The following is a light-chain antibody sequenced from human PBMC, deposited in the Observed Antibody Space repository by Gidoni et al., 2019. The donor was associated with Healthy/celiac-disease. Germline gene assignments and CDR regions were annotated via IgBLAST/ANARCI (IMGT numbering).Light chain of an antibody. Sequence: DIQMTQYPSSLSASVGDRVTSTCRASKSISSYLNWYQQKPGKAPKLRIYSASSLQSGVPSRFSGSGSGTDFTLTISSLQPEDFAPYYFQQCYSTPYTFGQGTKLEIK. V-gene: IGKV1-39*01. J-gene: IGKJ2*01. CDR3: QQCYSTPYT. CDR2: SAS. CDR1: KSISSY.